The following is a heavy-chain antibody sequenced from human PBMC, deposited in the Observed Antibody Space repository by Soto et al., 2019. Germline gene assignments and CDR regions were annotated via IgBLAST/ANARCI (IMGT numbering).Heavy chain of an antibody. CDR2: ISGSGGST. CDR1: GFTFSRDW. V-gene: IGHV3-23*01. J-gene: IGHJ4*02. D-gene: IGHD6-19*01. Sequence: GGSLRLSCAASGFTFSRDWMSWVRQAPGKGLEWVSAISGSGGSTYYADSVKGRFTISRDNSKNTLYLQMNSLRAEDTAVYYCAKVEQWLVRNWGQGTLVTVSS. CDR3: AKVEQWLVRN.